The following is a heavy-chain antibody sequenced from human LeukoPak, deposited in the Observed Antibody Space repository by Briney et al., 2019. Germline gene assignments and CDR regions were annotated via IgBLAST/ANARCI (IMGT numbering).Heavy chain of an antibody. J-gene: IGHJ4*02. V-gene: IGHV3-7*05. CDR2: IKQDGSDK. Sequence: GGSLRLSCAASGFTLSIYWMSWVRQAPGKGLEWVANIKQDGSDKYYVDAVKGRFTISRDNAKNSLFLQMNSLTAEPKTVYYCTRDSQGSVMYSVVYWGQGTLVTVSS. CDR3: TRDSQGSVMYSVVY. D-gene: IGHD3-10*01. CDR1: GFTLSIYW.